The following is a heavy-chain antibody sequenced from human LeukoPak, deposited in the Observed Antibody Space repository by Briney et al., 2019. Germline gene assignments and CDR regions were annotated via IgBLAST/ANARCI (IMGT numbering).Heavy chain of an antibody. V-gene: IGHV1-2*02. J-gene: IGHJ6*03. CDR1: GYIFTGYY. D-gene: IGHD2-2*01. CDR3: ARDVQFIVVVPAAKLNYMDV. Sequence: GASVKVPCKASGYIFTGYYIHWVRQAPGQGLEWMGWINPNSGATNYAQKFQGRVIMTRDTSITTAYMEVRRLRSDDTAVYYCARDVQFIVVVPAAKLNYMDVWGRGTTVTVSS. CDR2: INPNSGAT.